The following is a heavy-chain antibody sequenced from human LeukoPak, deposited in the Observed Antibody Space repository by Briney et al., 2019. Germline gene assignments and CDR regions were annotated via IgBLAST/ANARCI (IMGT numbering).Heavy chain of an antibody. J-gene: IGHJ5*02. D-gene: IGHD6-13*01. CDR1: GYTFTSYY. Sequence: ASVKVSCKASGYTFTSYYMHWVRQAPGQGLEWMGIINPSGGSTSYAQKFQGRVTMTRDMSTSTVYMELSSLRSDDTAVYYCARVRIAAAGFDPWGQGTLVTVSS. CDR2: INPSGGST. V-gene: IGHV1-46*01. CDR3: ARVRIAAAGFDP.